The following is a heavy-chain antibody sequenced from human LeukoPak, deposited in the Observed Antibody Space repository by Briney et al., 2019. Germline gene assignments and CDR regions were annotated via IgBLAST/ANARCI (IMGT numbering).Heavy chain of an antibody. CDR3: AHTAALNWFDP. D-gene: IGHD5-18*01. J-gene: IGHJ5*02. CDR1: GHTFTGYY. CDR2: INPDSGGT. Sequence: ASVKVSCKASGHTFTGYYMHWVRQAPGQGLEWMGWINPDSGGTNYAQKFQGRVTMTRDTSISTAYMELSRLRSDDTAVYYCAHTAALNWFDPWGQGTLVTVSS. V-gene: IGHV1-2*02.